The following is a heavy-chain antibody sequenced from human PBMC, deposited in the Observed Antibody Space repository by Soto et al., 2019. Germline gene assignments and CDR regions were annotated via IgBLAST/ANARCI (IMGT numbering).Heavy chain of an antibody. J-gene: IGHJ4*02. D-gene: IGHD3-3*01. CDR2: ISGSGGST. CDR3: AKDGVRGLAGRITIFGAVTGIDY. Sequence: EVQLLESGGGLVQPGGSLRLSCAASGFTFSSYAMSWVRQAPGKGLEWVSAISGSGGSTYYADSVKGRFTISRDNSKNTLYLQMNSLRGEDTAVYCCAKDGVRGLAGRITIFGAVTGIDYWGQGTLVTVSS. V-gene: IGHV3-23*01. CDR1: GFTFSSYA.